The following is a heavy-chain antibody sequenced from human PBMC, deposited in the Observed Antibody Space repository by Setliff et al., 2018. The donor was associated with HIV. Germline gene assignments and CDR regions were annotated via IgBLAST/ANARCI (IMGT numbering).Heavy chain of an antibody. CDR2: INPSGGST. J-gene: IGHJ6*03. D-gene: IGHD3-3*01. CDR3: ARDGYYNFWSGYGYYYYYMDV. Sequence: ASVKVSCKASGYTFTSYAIHWVRQAPGQRLEWMGWINPSGGSTTYAQKFQGRVTMTRDTSTTTIFMELSSLRSEDTAVYYCARDGYYNFWSGYGYYYYYMDVWGKGTTVTVSS. CDR1: GYTFTSYA. V-gene: IGHV1-46*01.